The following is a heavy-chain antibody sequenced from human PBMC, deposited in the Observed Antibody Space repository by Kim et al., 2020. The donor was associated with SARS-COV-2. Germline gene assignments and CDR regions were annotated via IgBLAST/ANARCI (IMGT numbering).Heavy chain of an antibody. Sequence: GGSLRLSCAASGFTFSSYWMHWVRQAPGKGLVWVSRINSDGSSTSYADSMKGRFTISRDNAKNTLYLQMNSLRAEDTAVYYCARETPGGSSAYYGMDVWGQGTTVTVSS. CDR1: GFTFSSYW. V-gene: IGHV3-74*01. J-gene: IGHJ6*02. CDR3: ARETPGGSSAYYGMDV. D-gene: IGHD1-26*01. CDR2: INSDGSST.